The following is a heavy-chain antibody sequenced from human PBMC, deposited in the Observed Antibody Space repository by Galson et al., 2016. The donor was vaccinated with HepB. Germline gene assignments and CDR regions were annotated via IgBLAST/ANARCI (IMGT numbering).Heavy chain of an antibody. CDR1: GFSLRTTEMC. CDR3: AHTTWERYLGGAFDV. J-gene: IGHJ3*01. CDR2: IDWDDQK. V-gene: IGHV2-70*01. D-gene: IGHD1-26*01. Sequence: PALVKPPQTLTLTCSFSGFSLRTTEMCVGWIRQPPGKALEWLALIDWDDQKYYNTSLRTRLTISMDTSKNQVVLTMTNMDPVDTGTYYCAHTTWERYLGGAFDVWGQGTMVSVSS.